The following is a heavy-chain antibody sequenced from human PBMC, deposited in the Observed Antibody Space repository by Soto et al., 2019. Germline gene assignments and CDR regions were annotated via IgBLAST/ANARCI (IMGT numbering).Heavy chain of an antibody. CDR1: GGSISSYY. V-gene: IGHV4-59*01. D-gene: IGHD5-12*01. CDR3: ASGRRGYSGYGGYYYYMDV. CDR2: IYYSGST. J-gene: IGHJ6*03. Sequence: NPSETLSLTCTVSGGSISSYYWSWIRQPPGKGLEWIGYIYYSGSTNYNPSLKSRVTISVDTSKNQFSLKLSSVTAADTAVYYCASGRRGYSGYGGYYYYMDVWGKGTTVTVSS.